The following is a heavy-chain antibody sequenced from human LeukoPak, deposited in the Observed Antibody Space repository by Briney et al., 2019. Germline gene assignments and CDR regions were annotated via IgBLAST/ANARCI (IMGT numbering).Heavy chain of an antibody. V-gene: IGHV1-69*13. D-gene: IGHD3-10*01. CDR1: GGTFSSYA. CDR3: VRVGSMVRVDAFDI. J-gene: IGHJ3*02. Sequence: SVKVFCKASGGTFSSYAISWVRQAPGQGLEWMGGIIPIFGTANYAQQFQGRVTITADESTSTAYVEVSSLRSEDAAVYYCVRVGSMVRVDAFDIWGQGTMVTVSS. CDR2: IIPIFGTA.